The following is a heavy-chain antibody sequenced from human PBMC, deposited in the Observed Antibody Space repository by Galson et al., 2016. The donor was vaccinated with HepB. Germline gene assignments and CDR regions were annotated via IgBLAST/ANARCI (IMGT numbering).Heavy chain of an antibody. J-gene: IGHJ6*02. CDR1: GYSFTNFW. Sequence: QSGAEVKKPGESLRISCKESGYSFTNFWIGWVRQMPGKGLEWMGIIFPGDSNTRYSPSFQGQVTISVDKSINTAYLRWSRLKASDTAIYYCARQTSRRDSSSTRKSYYYAMDVWGQGTTVTVSS. CDR3: ARQTSRRDSSSTRKSYYYAMDV. V-gene: IGHV5-51*01. D-gene: IGHD3-22*01. CDR2: IFPGDSNT.